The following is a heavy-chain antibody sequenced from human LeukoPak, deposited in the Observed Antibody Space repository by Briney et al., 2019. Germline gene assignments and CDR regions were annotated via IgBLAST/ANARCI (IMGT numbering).Heavy chain of an antibody. CDR2: ISYDGSNK. D-gene: IGHD4-17*01. CDR1: GFTFSSYG. J-gene: IGHJ4*02. Sequence: PGGSLRLSCAASGFTFSSYGMHWVRQAPGKGLERVAVISYDGSNKYYADSVKGRFTISRDNSKNTLYLQMNSLRAEDTAVYYCATLYGDYGVYWGQGTLVTVSS. V-gene: IGHV3-30*03. CDR3: ATLYGDYGVY.